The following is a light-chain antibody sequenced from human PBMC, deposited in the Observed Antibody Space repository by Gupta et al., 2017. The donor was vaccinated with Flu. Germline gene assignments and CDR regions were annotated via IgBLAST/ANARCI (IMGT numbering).Light chain of an antibody. CDR2: WAS. V-gene: IGKV4-1*01. CDR1: QNILHRSTNKNY. CDR3: QQSSDPPYT. Sequence: DIVLTQSPESLAVSLGGRATINCKSSQNILHRSTNKNYLAWFQQTPGQPPKLLIYWASTRQSGVPDRFSGSGSGTDFTLTITSLQAEDAAVYYCQQSSDPPYTFGQGTKLEI. J-gene: IGKJ2*01.